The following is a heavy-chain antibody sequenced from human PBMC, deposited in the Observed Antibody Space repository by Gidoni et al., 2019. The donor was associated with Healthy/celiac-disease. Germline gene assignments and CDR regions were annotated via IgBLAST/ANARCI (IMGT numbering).Heavy chain of an antibody. Sequence: QVQLQESGPGLVKPSGTLSLTCAVSGGSISSSNWWSWVRQPPGKGLEWIGEIYHSGSTNYNPSLKSRVTISVDKSKNQFSLKLSSVTAADTAVYYCARDRATPNYYGSGSDAFDIWGQGTMVTVSS. J-gene: IGHJ3*02. V-gene: IGHV4-4*02. CDR1: GGSISSSNW. CDR2: IYHSGST. D-gene: IGHD3-10*01. CDR3: ARDRATPNYYGSGSDAFDI.